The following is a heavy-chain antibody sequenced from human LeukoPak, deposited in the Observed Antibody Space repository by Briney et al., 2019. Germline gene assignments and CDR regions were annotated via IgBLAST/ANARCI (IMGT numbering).Heavy chain of an antibody. Sequence: AGGSLRLSCAASGFTLSSYAMSWVRQAPGKGLEWVSYISSSGSTIYYADSVKGRFTISRDNAKNPLYLQMNSLRAEDTAVYYCAELGITMIGGVWGKGTTVTISS. CDR3: AELGITMIGGV. CDR2: ISSSGSTI. V-gene: IGHV3-48*03. D-gene: IGHD3-10*02. CDR1: GFTLSSYA. J-gene: IGHJ6*04.